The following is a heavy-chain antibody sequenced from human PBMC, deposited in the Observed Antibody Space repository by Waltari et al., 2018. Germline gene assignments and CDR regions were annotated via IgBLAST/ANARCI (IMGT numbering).Heavy chain of an antibody. CDR3: ARERVRYSSSWTEANY. Sequence: QVQLVESGGGVVQPGRSLRLSCAASGFTFSSYAMHWVRQAPGKGLEWVAVISYDGSNKYYADSVKGRFTISRDNSKNTLYLQMNSLRAEDTAVYYCARERVRYSSSWTEANYWGQGTLVTVSS. D-gene: IGHD6-13*01. CDR2: ISYDGSNK. J-gene: IGHJ4*02. V-gene: IGHV3-30-3*01. CDR1: GFTFSSYA.